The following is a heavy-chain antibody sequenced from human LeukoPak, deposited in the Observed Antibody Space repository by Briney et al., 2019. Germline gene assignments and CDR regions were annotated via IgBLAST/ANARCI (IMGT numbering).Heavy chain of an antibody. D-gene: IGHD6-13*01. V-gene: IGHV3-30*04. CDR3: AFIAAAGNDWFDP. CDR2: ISYEGRNK. Sequence: GRSLRLSCAASGFTFSSYATHCVRHAPGKGLEGGAVISYEGRNKHYADTVKGRFTISRDNSKNTLYLQMNSLRAEDTAVYYCAFIAAAGNDWFDPWGQGTLVTVSS. CDR1: GFTFSSYA. J-gene: IGHJ5*02.